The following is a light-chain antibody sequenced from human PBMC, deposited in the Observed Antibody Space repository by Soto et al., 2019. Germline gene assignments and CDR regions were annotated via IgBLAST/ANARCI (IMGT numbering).Light chain of an antibody. Sequence: EIVWTQSPGTLSLSPGERATLSCRASQSVSSSYLAWYQQKPGQAPRLLIYDASERATGIPARFSGSGSGTDFTLTISSLEPEDFAIYYCQHRGNWPPTFGQGTRLEIK. V-gene: IGKV3D-20*02. CDR2: DAS. J-gene: IGKJ5*01. CDR3: QHRGNWPPT. CDR1: QSVSSSY.